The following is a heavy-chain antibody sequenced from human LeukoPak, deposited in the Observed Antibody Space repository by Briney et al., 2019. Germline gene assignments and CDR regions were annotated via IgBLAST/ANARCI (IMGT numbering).Heavy chain of an antibody. D-gene: IGHD6-19*01. J-gene: IGHJ4*02. CDR3: AKEVGVAGTPYFDY. CDR1: GFTFSSYA. CDR2: ISGSDGST. Sequence: GGSLRLSCAASGFTFSSYAMSWVRQAPGKGLEWVSGISGSDGSTYYADSVKGRFTMSRDNSKNTLYLQMSSLRAEDTAIYYCAKEVGVAGTPYFDYWGQGTLVTVSS. V-gene: IGHV3-23*01.